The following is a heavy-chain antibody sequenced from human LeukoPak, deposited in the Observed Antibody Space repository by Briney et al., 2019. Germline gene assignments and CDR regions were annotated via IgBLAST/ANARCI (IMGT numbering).Heavy chain of an antibody. CDR3: ARDEWFGGRSWGSTFDY. J-gene: IGHJ4*02. Sequence: GGSLRLSCAVSGFTFSSYSMNWVRQAPGKGLEWVSYISSSSSTIYYADSVKGRFTISRDNAKNSLYMQMKSLRAQDTAVYFCARDEWFGGRSWGSTFDYWGQGTLVTVSS. CDR2: ISSSSSTI. CDR1: GFTFSSYS. D-gene: IGHD3-10*01. V-gene: IGHV3-48*01.